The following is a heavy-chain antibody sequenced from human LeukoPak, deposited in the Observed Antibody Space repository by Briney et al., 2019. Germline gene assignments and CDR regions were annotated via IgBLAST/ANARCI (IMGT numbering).Heavy chain of an antibody. CDR2: IYYSGST. CDR1: GASITSYY. J-gene: IGHJ4*01. Sequence: SETLSLTCTISGASITSYYWTWIRQPPGKGPEWIGYIYYSGSTNYNPSLKSRVTISVDTSKNQISLQLRSVTDADTAVYYCANIRGYFDYWGHGTLVTVSS. CDR3: ANIRGYFDY. V-gene: IGHV4-59*08.